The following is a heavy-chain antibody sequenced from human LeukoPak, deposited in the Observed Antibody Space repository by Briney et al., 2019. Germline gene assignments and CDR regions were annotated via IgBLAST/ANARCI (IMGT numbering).Heavy chain of an antibody. CDR3: ARGPIGYYDFWSGYPDY. Sequence: ASVKVSCKASGYTFTSYYVNWVRQAPGQGLEWMGIINPSGGSTSYAQKFQGRVTMTRDTSTSTVYMELSSLRSEDTAVYYCARGPIGYYDFWSGYPDYWGQGTLVTVSS. D-gene: IGHD3-3*01. V-gene: IGHV1-46*01. CDR1: GYTFTSYY. CDR2: INPSGGST. J-gene: IGHJ4*02.